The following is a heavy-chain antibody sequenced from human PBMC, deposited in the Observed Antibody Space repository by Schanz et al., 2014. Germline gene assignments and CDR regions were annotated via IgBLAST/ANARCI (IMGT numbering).Heavy chain of an antibody. J-gene: IGHJ3*02. CDR2: MNPNSGNT. Sequence: QVPLVQSGAEVKKPGSSVKVSCKASGGTFSSFAIFWVRQATGQGLEWMGWMNPNSGNTGSAQKFQGRVTMTRNTSIRTAYMELSGLRSDDTAVYYCARGGRWLQSDAFDIWGQGTMVTVSS. D-gene: IGHD3-10*01. V-gene: IGHV1-8*02. CDR1: GGTFSSFA. CDR3: ARGGRWLQSDAFDI.